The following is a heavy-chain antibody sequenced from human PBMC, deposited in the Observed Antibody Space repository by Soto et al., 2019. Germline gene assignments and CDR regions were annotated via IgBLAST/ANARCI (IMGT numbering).Heavy chain of an antibody. Sequence: QVQLVQSGAEVKKPGYSVKVSCKASGGTFSTYGINWVRQAPGQGLEWMGGIIPIFDTTNYAQKFQGKFTITADASTSTIYREPSSLRAEATALYYSAREEAEAATSGMDVWGQGTTVTVSS. CDR2: IIPIFDTT. V-gene: IGHV1-69*01. CDR3: AREEAEAATSGMDV. J-gene: IGHJ6*02. D-gene: IGHD6-13*01. CDR1: GGTFSTYG.